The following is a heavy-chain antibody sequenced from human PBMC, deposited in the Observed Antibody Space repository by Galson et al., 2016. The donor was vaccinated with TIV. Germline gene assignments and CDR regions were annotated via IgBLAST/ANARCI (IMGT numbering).Heavy chain of an antibody. CDR3: ARRRYSGTYLEDD. J-gene: IGHJ4*02. Sequence: SLRLSCAASGFTFSNYWIHWVRQAPGKGLVWVSRIKMDGSTTNYADSVKGRFTITRDNAKNTLYLQMNNLRAEDTAVYYCARRRYSGTYLEDDWGQGTLVTVSS. D-gene: IGHD1-26*01. V-gene: IGHV3-74*01. CDR2: IKMDGSTT. CDR1: GFTFSNYW.